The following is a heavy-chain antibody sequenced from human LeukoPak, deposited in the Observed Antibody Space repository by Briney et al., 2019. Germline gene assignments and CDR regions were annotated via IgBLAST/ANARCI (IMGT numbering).Heavy chain of an antibody. V-gene: IGHV4-39*01. CDR3: AGLSSYDILTGYYRPYYFHY. D-gene: IGHD3-9*01. CDR1: GGSINSGSYY. CDR2: IYYSGNT. J-gene: IGHJ4*02. Sequence: SETLSLTCTVSGGSINSGSYYWGWIRQPPEKGLEWIGTIYYSGNTYYNSSLKSRVTISVDTSKNQFSLKLNSVTAADTAVYYCAGLSSYDILTGYYRPYYFHYRGQGTLVTVSS.